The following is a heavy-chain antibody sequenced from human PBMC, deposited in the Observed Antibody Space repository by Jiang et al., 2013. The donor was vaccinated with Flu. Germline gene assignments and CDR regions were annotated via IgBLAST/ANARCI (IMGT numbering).Heavy chain of an antibody. CDR3: ATDEGEQWLGVALSY. CDR2: IGTSSSII. CDR1: GFTFSSYT. V-gene: IGHV3-48*01. D-gene: IGHD6-19*01. Sequence: GFTFSSYTMNWVRQAPGKGLEWVSYIGTSSSIIYYADSVKGRFTISRDNGKNSLYLQMNSLRAEDTAVYYCATDEGEQWLGVALSYWGQGTLVTVSS. J-gene: IGHJ4*02.